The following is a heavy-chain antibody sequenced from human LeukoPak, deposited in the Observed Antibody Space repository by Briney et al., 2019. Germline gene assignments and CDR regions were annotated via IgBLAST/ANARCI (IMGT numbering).Heavy chain of an antibody. J-gene: IGHJ6*02. CDR1: EFTFSRYS. CDR2: ISSSSRKI. CDR3: ARLVRSGSYPYYYYAMDV. V-gene: IGHV3-48*01. D-gene: IGHD1-26*01. Sequence: TGGSLRLSCVASEFTFSRYSMNWVRQAPGKGLEWVAYISSSSRKIYYADSVRGRFTISRDNAKNSLYLQMNSLRAEDTAVYYCARLVRSGSYPYYYYAMDVWGQGTTVTVSS.